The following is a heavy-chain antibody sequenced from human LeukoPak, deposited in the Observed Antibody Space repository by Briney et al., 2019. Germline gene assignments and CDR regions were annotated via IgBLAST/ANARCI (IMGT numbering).Heavy chain of an antibody. CDR3: SPCGHAYDWFGP. J-gene: IGHJ5*02. CDR2: IIPFLREF. V-gene: IGHV1-69*04. D-gene: IGHD5-12*01. CDR1: GATLNIGHA. Sequence: SVKVSCKAFGATLNIGHAFIWARQAPGQGLQWMGRIIPFLREFNYAQNFQGRVSFTADKSTVTMYMEMKGLSLDDTAIYYCSPCGHAYDWFGPWGQGTLVTVSS.